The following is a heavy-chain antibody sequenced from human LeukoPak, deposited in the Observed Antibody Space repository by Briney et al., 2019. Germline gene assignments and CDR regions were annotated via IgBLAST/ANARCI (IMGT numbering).Heavy chain of an antibody. CDR1: GFTFDDYA. CDR3: GRDLGGRSGY. Sequence: GGSLRLSCAASGFTFDDYAMHWVRQAPGKGLEWVSGISWNSGSIGYADSVKGRFSISRDNAKNTLYLQMNSLRAEDTAVYYCGRDLGGRSGYWGQGTLVTVSS. D-gene: IGHD1-26*01. V-gene: IGHV3-9*01. J-gene: IGHJ4*02. CDR2: ISWNSGSI.